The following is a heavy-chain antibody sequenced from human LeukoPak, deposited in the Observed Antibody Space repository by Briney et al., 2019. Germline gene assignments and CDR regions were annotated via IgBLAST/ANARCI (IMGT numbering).Heavy chain of an antibody. V-gene: IGHV4-4*02. Sequence: SETLSLTCAVSGGSISSSNWWSWVRQPPGKGLEWIGEIYHSGSTNYNPSLKSRVTISVDTSKNQFSLKLSSVTAADTAVYYCARGGGYYRTLVYWGQGTLVTVSS. J-gene: IGHJ4*02. CDR2: IYHSGST. CDR3: ARGGGYYRTLVY. CDR1: GGSISSSNW. D-gene: IGHD3-22*01.